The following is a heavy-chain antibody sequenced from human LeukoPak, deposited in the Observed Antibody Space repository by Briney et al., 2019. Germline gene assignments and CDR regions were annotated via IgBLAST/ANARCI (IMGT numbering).Heavy chain of an antibody. CDR3: ARTSRRYYDSSGSVGGY. J-gene: IGHJ4*02. CDR1: GFTFSSYS. CDR2: ISSSSSTI. V-gene: IGHV3-48*01. Sequence: PGGSLRLSCAASGFTFSSYSMNWVRQAPGKGLEWVSYISSSSSTIYYADSVKGRFTTSRDNAKNSLYLQMNSLRAEDTAVYYCARTSRRYYDSSGSVGGYWGQGTLVTVSS. D-gene: IGHD3-22*01.